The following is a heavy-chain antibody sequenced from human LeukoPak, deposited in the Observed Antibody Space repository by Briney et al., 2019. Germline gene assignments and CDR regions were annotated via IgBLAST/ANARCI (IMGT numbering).Heavy chain of an antibody. CDR3: ARGPSKGLDF. V-gene: IGHV1-2*02. CDR1: GYTXTGYY. CDR2: INPNSGDT. Sequence: ASVKVSCKASGYTXTGYYMHRVRQARGQGLEWMGWINPNSGDTNYAQKFQGRVTMTRDTSTSTAYMELTNLRSDDTAVYYCARGPSKGLDFWGQGTLVTVSS. J-gene: IGHJ4*02.